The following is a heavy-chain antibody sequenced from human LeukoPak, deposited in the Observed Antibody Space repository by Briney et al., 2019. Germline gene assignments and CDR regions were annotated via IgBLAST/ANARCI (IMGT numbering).Heavy chain of an antibody. J-gene: IGHJ4*02. V-gene: IGHV4-31*03. CDR1: GGSISSGGYY. CDR2: IYYSGST. Sequence: SETLSLTCTVSGGSISSGGYYWSWIRQHPGKGLEWIGYIYYSGSTYYNPSLKSRVTISVDTSKNQFSLKLSSVTAADTAVYYCARLYFDSTYYFDYWGQGTLVTVSS. D-gene: IGHD3-9*01. CDR3: ARLYFDSTYYFDY.